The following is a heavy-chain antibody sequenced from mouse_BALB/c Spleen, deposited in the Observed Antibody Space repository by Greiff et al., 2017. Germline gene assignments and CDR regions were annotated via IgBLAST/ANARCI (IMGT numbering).Heavy chain of an antibody. V-gene: IGHV1-15*01. CDR3: TGRGNYYYAMDY. D-gene: IGHD2-1*01. J-gene: IGHJ4*01. CDR2: IDPETGGT. CDR1: GFTFTDYE. Sequence: QVQLQQSGAELVRPGASVTLSCTASGFTFTDYEMHWVKQTPVHGLEWIGAIDPETGGTAYNQKFKGKATLTADKSSSTAYMELRSLTSEDSAVYYCTGRGNYYYAMDYWGQGTSVTVSS.